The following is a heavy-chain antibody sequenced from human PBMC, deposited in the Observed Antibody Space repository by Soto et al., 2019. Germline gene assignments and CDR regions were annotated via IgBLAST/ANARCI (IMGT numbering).Heavy chain of an antibody. J-gene: IGHJ4*02. D-gene: IGHD2-8*02. Sequence: SETLSLTCTVSGGSISSYYWSWIRQPPGKGLEWIGYIYYSGSTNYNPSLKSRVTISVDTSKNQFSLKLSSVTAADTAVYYCAREDDTGGYFDYWGQGTLVTVSS. V-gene: IGHV4-59*01. CDR2: IYYSGST. CDR3: AREDDTGGYFDY. CDR1: GGSISSYY.